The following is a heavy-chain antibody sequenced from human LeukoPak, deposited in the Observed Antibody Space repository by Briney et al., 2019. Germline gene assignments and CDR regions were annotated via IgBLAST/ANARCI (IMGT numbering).Heavy chain of an antibody. J-gene: IGHJ4*02. Sequence: SQTLSLTCTVSGGSISSGGYYWSWIRKPPGKGLEWIGYIYHSGSTYYNPSLKSRVTISVDRSKNQFSLKLSSVTAADTAVYYCARVTAAGSLRVPSYFDYWGQGTLVTVSS. CDR2: IYHSGST. V-gene: IGHV4-30-2*01. D-gene: IGHD6-13*01. CDR1: GGSISSGGYY. CDR3: ARVTAAGSLRVPSYFDY.